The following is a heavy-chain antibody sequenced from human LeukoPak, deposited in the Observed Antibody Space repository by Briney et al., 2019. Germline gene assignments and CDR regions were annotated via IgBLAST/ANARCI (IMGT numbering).Heavy chain of an antibody. V-gene: IGHV1-69*05. D-gene: IGHD4-17*01. J-gene: IGHJ6*03. CDR2: IIPIFGTA. CDR1: GGTFSSYA. Sequence: SVKVSCKASGGTFSSYATSWVRQAPGQGLEWMGGIIPIFGTANYAQKFQGRVTITTDESTSTAYMELSSLRSEDTAVYYCARGETTVTEYYYYYYYMDVWGKGTTVTVSS. CDR3: ARGETTVTEYYYYYYYMDV.